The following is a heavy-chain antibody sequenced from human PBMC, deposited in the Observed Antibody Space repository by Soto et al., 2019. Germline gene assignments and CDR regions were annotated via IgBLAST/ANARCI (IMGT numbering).Heavy chain of an antibody. Sequence: PGGSLRLSCSASGFTFSSYAMHWVRQAPGKGLEYVSAISSNGGSTYYADSVKGRFTISRDNSKNTLYLQMNSLRAEDTAVYYCAKGHAMTTVTPFDPWGQGTLVTVSS. CDR3: AKGHAMTTVTPFDP. CDR1: GFTFSSYA. CDR2: ISSNGGST. V-gene: IGHV3-64*04. D-gene: IGHD4-17*01. J-gene: IGHJ5*02.